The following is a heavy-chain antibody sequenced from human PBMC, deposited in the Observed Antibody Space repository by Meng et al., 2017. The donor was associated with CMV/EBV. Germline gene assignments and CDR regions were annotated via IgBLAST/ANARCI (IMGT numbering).Heavy chain of an antibody. CDR2: VNHSGST. Sequence: PETLSLTCAVYGGSFSGYYWSWIRQPPGKGPEWIGEVNHSGSTNYNPSLKSRVTISVDTSKNQFSLKLSSVTAADTAVYYCARRVRASPYYYDSSGYYPHWGQGTLVTVSS. D-gene: IGHD3-22*01. V-gene: IGHV4-34*01. CDR3: ARRVRASPYYYDSSGYYPH. CDR1: GGSFSGYY. J-gene: IGHJ4*02.